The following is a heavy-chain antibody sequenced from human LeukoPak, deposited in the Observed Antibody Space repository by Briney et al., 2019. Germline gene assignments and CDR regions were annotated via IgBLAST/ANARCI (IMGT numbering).Heavy chain of an antibody. Sequence: ASVKVSCKASGGTFSSYAISWVRQAPGQGLEWMGGIIPIFGTANYAQKFQGRDTITTDESTSTAYMELSSLRSEDTAVYYCARDRSPHYDFWSGYYFDPWGQGTLVTVSS. CDR3: ARDRSPHYDFWSGYYFDP. CDR2: IIPIFGTA. D-gene: IGHD3-3*01. J-gene: IGHJ5*02. V-gene: IGHV1-69*05. CDR1: GGTFSSYA.